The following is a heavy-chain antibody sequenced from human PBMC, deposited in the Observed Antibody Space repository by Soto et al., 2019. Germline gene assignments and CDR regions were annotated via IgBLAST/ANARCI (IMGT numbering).Heavy chain of an antibody. CDR2: IIPIFGTA. V-gene: IGHV1-69*06. CDR1: GGTFSSYA. D-gene: IGHD2-15*01. Sequence: GASVKVSCKASGGTFSSYAISWLRQSPGQGLEWMGGIIPIFGTANYAQKFQGRVTITADKSTSTAYMELSSLRSEDTAVYYCARDRDGSRYGMDVWGQGTTVTVSS. CDR3: ARDRDGSRYGMDV. J-gene: IGHJ6*02.